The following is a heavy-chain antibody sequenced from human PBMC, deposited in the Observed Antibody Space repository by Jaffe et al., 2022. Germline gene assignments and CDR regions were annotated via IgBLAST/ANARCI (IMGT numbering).Heavy chain of an antibody. Sequence: QLQLQESGPGLVKPSETLSLTCTVSGGSISSSSYYWGWIRQPPGKGLEWIGSIYYSGSTYYNPSLKSRVTISVDTSKNQFSLKLSSVTAADTAVYYCASVDGDYVAFDIWGQGTMVTVSS. D-gene: IGHD4-17*01. V-gene: IGHV4-39*01. CDR3: ASVDGDYVAFDI. CDR2: IYYSGST. J-gene: IGHJ3*02. CDR1: GGSISSSSYY.